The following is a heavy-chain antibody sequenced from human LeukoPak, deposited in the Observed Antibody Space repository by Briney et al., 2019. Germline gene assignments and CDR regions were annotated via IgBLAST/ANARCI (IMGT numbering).Heavy chain of an antibody. CDR1: GYTFTSYG. CDR2: ISAYNGNT. Sequence: GASVKVSCKASGYTFTSYGISWVRQAPGQGLEWMGWISAYNGNTNYAQKLQGRVTMTTDTSTSTVYMELRSLRSDDTAVYYCARSRAYYDILTGYPHLDAFDIWGQGTMVTVSS. J-gene: IGHJ3*02. V-gene: IGHV1-18*04. CDR3: ARSRAYYDILTGYPHLDAFDI. D-gene: IGHD3-9*01.